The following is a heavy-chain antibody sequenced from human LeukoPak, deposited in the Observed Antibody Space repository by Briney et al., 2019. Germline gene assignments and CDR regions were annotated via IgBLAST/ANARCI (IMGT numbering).Heavy chain of an antibody. D-gene: IGHD3-10*01. J-gene: IGHJ4*02. Sequence: PGGSLRLSCAASGFTFDVYAMHWVRQAPGKGLEWVSGISWNSGSIGYADSVKGRFTISRDNAKNSLYLQMNSLRAEDTALYYCALEDSIGEFFDYWGQGTLVTVSS. V-gene: IGHV3-9*01. CDR1: GFTFDVYA. CDR2: ISWNSGSI. CDR3: ALEDSIGEFFDY.